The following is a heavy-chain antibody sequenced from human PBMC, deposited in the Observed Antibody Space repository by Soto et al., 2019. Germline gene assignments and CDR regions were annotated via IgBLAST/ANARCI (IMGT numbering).Heavy chain of an antibody. CDR1: GYTFTGYY. Sequence: ASVKVSCKASGYTFTGYYMRWVRQAPGQGLEWMGWINPNSGGTNYAQKFQGRVTMTRDTSISTAYMELSRLRSDDTAVYYCASETAAMPYYYYYGMDVWGQGTTVTVSS. V-gene: IGHV1-2*02. CDR2: INPNSGGT. D-gene: IGHD2-2*01. CDR3: ASETAAMPYYYYYGMDV. J-gene: IGHJ6*02.